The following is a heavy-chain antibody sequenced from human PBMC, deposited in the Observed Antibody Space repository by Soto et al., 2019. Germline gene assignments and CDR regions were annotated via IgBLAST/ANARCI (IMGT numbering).Heavy chain of an antibody. V-gene: IGHV3-30*18. CDR1: GFTFSSYG. CDR2: ILYDGNKK. J-gene: IGHJ6*02. CDR3: AKDEVLVELVARDYYGMDA. D-gene: IGHD2-15*01. Sequence: QVQLVESGGGVVQPGRSLRLSCAASGFTFSSYGMHWVRQAPGKGLEWVAVILYDGNKKYYADSVKGRFTISRDNSKNTLYLQMNSLRAEDTAVYYCAKDEVLVELVARDYYGMDAWGQGTTVTVSS.